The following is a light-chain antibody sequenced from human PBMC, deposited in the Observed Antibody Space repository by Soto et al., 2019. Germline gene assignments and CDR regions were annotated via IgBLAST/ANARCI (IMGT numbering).Light chain of an antibody. CDR3: SSCTTTDTYV. V-gene: IGLV2-14*01. CDR1: SSDVGGYNY. Sequence: QSALTQPASVSGSPGQSITISCTGTSSDVGGYNYVSWSQQHPGKAPKLIIYEVSNRPSGVSNRFSGSKSGNTASLTISGLQAEDEADYYCSSCTTTDTYVFGTGTKLTVL. CDR2: EVS. J-gene: IGLJ1*01.